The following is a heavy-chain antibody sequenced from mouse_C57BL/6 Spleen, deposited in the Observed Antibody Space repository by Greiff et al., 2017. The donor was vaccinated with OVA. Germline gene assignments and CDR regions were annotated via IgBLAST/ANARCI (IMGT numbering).Heavy chain of an antibody. CDR3: ARNWDWYFDV. J-gene: IGHJ1*03. CDR2: INPNNGGT. V-gene: IGHV1-18*01. D-gene: IGHD4-1*01. CDR1: GYTFTDYN. Sequence: VQLQQSGPELVKPGASVKIPCKASGYTFTDYNMDWVKQSPGKSLEWIGDINPNNGGTIYNQKFKGKATLTVDKSSSTAYMELRSLTSEDTAVYYCARNWDWYFDVWGTGTTVTVSS.